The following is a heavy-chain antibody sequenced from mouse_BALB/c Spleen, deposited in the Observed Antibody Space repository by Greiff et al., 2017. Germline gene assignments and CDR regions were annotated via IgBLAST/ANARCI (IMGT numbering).Heavy chain of an antibody. CDR3: ARGSNWVDY. J-gene: IGHJ2*01. V-gene: IGHV5-17*02. CDR1: GFTFSSFG. D-gene: IGHD4-1*01. Sequence: DVMLVESGGGLVQPGGSRKLSCAASGFTFSSFGMHWVRQAPEKGLEWVAYISSGSSTIYYADTVKGRFTISRDNPKNTLFLQMTSLRSEDTAMYYCARGSNWVDYWGQGTTLTVSS. CDR2: ISSGSSTI.